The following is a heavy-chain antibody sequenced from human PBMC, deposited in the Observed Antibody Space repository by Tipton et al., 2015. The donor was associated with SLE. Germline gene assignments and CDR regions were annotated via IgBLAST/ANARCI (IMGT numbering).Heavy chain of an antibody. CDR1: GGSISSHY. V-gene: IGHV4-59*11. CDR2: IYYSGST. Sequence: TLSLTCTVSGGSISSHYWSWIRQPPGKGLEWIGSIYYSGSTYYNPSLKSRVTISVDTSKNQFSLKLSSVTAADTAVYYCAREASYPFGMDVWGQGTTVTVSS. J-gene: IGHJ6*02. D-gene: IGHD1-26*01. CDR3: AREASYPFGMDV.